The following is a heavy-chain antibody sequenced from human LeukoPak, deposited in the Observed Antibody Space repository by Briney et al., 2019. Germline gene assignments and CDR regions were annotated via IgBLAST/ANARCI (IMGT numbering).Heavy chain of an antibody. CDR3: ARGQGYSGYDSGAFDI. CDR1: GFTFSSYD. CDR2: IGTAGDT. D-gene: IGHD5-12*01. V-gene: IGHV3-13*01. J-gene: IGHJ3*02. Sequence: GGSLRLSCAASGFTFSSYDMHWVRQATGKGLEWVSAIGTAGDTYYPGSVKGRFTISRDNSKNTLYLQMNSLRAEDTAVYYCARGQGYSGYDSGAFDIWGQGTMVTVSS.